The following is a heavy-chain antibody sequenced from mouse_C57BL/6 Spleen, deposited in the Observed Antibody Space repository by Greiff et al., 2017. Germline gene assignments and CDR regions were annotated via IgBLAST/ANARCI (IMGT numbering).Heavy chain of an antibody. CDR2: IYPGDGDT. CDR1: GYAFSSSW. V-gene: IGHV1-82*01. Sequence: QVQLQQSGPELVKPGASVKISCKASGYAFSSSWMNWVKQRPGKGLEWIGRIYPGDGDTNYNGKFKGKATLTADKSSSTAYMQLSSLASEDSAVYFCAGSGPRYFDVWGTGTTVTVSS. CDR3: AGSGPRYFDV. J-gene: IGHJ1*03.